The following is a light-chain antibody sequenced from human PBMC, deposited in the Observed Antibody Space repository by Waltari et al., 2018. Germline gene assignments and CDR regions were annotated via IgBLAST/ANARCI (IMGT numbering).Light chain of an antibody. J-gene: IGLJ2*01. CDR3: SSYSGTNTRVI. CDR1: SIAIGHYYY. Sequence: QSALTQPASVSGSPGQSISTSCPGTSIAIGHYYYFSWYQQQPGKAPKMMIYDVSNRPSGVSNRFSGSKSGNTASLIISGLQSEDEGDYYCSSYSGTNTRVIFGGGTKLTVL. CDR2: DVS. V-gene: IGLV2-14*03.